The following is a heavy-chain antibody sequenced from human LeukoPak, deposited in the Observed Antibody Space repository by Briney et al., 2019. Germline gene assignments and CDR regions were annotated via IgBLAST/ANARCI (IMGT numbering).Heavy chain of an antibody. Sequence: GGSLRLSCAASGFTFSSYAMHWVRQAPGKGLEWVAVISYDGSNKYYADSVKGRFTISRDNSKNTLYLQMNSLRAEDTAVYYCAKDGSGYYYDRYFDYWGQGTLVTVSS. CDR1: GFTFSSYA. CDR3: AKDGSGYYYDRYFDY. D-gene: IGHD3-22*01. J-gene: IGHJ4*02. CDR2: ISYDGSNK. V-gene: IGHV3-30*04.